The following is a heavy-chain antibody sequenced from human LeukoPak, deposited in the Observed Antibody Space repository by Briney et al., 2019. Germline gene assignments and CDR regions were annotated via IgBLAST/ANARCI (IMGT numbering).Heavy chain of an antibody. CDR3: IPSGF. V-gene: IGHV3-7*01. CDR1: GLTFSRDW. Sequence: GGSLRLSCEASGLTFSRDWMGWVRQAPGKGLEWVANIRQDGGETYYGDSVKGRFTISRDNAKNAVYLQMNSLRADDTAVYYCIPSGFWGQGILVTVSS. J-gene: IGHJ4*02. D-gene: IGHD3-10*01. CDR2: IRQDGGET.